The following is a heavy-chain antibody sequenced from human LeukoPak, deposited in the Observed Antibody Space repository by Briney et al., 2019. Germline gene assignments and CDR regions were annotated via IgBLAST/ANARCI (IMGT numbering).Heavy chain of an antibody. J-gene: IGHJ6*02. Sequence: KASETLSLTCTVSGGSISIYYWSWIRQPPGKGLEWIGYIYYSGSTNYNPSLKSRVTISVDTSKNQFSLKLSSVTAADTAVYYCARHGISPLMDVWGQGTTVTVSS. CDR2: IYYSGST. V-gene: IGHV4-59*08. CDR1: GGSISIYY. CDR3: ARHGISPLMDV.